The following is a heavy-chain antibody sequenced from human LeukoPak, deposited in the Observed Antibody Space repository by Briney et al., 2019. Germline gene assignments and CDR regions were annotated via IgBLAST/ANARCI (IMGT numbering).Heavy chain of an antibody. V-gene: IGHV1-2*02. CDR2: INPNSGGT. CDR3: ARPAVITDAFDI. J-gene: IGHJ3*02. Sequence: GASVKVSCKASGYTFTGYYMHWVRQAPGQGLEWMGWINPNSGGTNYAQKFQGRVTMTRDTSISAAYMELSRLISDDTAVYYCARPAVITDAFDIWGQGTMVTVS. CDR1: GYTFTGYY. D-gene: IGHD2/OR15-2a*01.